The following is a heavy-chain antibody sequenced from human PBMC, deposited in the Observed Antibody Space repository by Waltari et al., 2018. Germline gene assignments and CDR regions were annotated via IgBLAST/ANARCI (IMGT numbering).Heavy chain of an antibody. D-gene: IGHD5-12*01. J-gene: IGHJ4*02. V-gene: IGHV3-23*01. Sequence: EVQLLESGGGLVQPGGSLRLSCAASGFTFSSYAMSWVRQAPGKGLEWVSAISGSGGNTYYADSVKGRFTISRDNSKNTLYLQMNSLRAEDTAVYYCAKDNRAIYSGYDYWGQGTLVTVSS. CDR1: GFTFSSYA. CDR3: AKDNRAIYSGYDY. CDR2: ISGSGGNT.